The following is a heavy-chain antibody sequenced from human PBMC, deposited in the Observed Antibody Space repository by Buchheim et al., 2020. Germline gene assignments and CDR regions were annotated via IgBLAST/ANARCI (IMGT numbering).Heavy chain of an antibody. Sequence: QVQLVESGGGVVQPGRSLRLSCAASGFTFSSYGMHWVRQAPGKGLEWVAVISYDGSNKYYADSVKGRFTISRANSKNTPYLQMNSLRAEDTAVYYCAKDDYYDSSGYYPSFDYWGQGTL. CDR2: ISYDGSNK. CDR1: GFTFSSYG. V-gene: IGHV3-30*18. D-gene: IGHD3-22*01. CDR3: AKDDYYDSSGYYPSFDY. J-gene: IGHJ4*02.